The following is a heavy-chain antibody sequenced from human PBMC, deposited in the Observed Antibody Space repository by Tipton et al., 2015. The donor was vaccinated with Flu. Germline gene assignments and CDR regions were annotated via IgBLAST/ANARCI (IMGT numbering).Heavy chain of an antibody. D-gene: IGHD4-17*01. V-gene: IGHV3-9*01. J-gene: IGHJ5*02. CDR3: ARDHYGDYVRGVTRWFDP. Sequence: SLRLSCAASSGFTFADYAMHWVRQAPGRGLEWAAGISWSSNMIGYADSVKGRFTISRDNAKNSLYLQMNSLRAEDTAVYYCARDHYGDYVRGVTRWFDPWGQGTLVTVSS. CDR1: GFTFADYA. CDR2: ISWSSNMI.